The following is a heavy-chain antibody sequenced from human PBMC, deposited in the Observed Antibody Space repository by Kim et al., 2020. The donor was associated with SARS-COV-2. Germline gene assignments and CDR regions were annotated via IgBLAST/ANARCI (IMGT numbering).Heavy chain of an antibody. V-gene: IGHV3-33*03. CDR3: AKDVRAEAAAFEY. J-gene: IGHJ4*02. D-gene: IGHD6-13*01. Sequence: YADSVKGPFTISRDNSKNTVHLEMNILRAEDTAVYYCAKDVRAEAAAFEYWGQGILVTVSS.